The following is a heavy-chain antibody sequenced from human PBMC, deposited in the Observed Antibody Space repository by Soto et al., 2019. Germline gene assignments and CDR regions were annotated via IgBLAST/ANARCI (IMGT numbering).Heavy chain of an antibody. V-gene: IGHV1-69*02. D-gene: IGHD2-15*01. CDR3: ASGTPGSFDY. J-gene: IGHJ4*02. CDR1: GGTFRSYT. Sequence: QVQLVQSGAEVKKPGSSMKVSCKASGGTFRSYTISWVRQAPGQGLEWMGRIIPILGIANYAQKFQGRVTITADKSTSTAYMELSSLRSEDTAVYYCASGTPGSFDYWGQGTLVTVSS. CDR2: IIPILGIA.